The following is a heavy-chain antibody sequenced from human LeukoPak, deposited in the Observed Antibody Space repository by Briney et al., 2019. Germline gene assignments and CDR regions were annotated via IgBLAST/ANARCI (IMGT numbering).Heavy chain of an antibody. CDR1: GFTFGDDA. D-gene: IGHD3-22*01. CDR2: IRSKAYGGTT. Sequence: GGSLRLSCTASGFTFGDDAMSWVRQAPGKGLEWVGFIRSKAYGGTTEYAASVKGRFTISRDDSKSIAYLQMNSLKTEDTAVYYCTRDSTTYYYDSSGYYPAVPDYWGQGTLVTVSS. V-gene: IGHV3-49*04. J-gene: IGHJ4*02. CDR3: TRDSTTYYYDSSGYYPAVPDY.